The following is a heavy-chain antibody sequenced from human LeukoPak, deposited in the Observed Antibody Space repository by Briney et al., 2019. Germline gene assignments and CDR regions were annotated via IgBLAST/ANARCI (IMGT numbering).Heavy chain of an antibody. CDR1: GFTFSSYA. CDR3: AKGGYSNGRYYYYFMDV. CDR2: FSFNGEST. J-gene: IGHJ6*03. V-gene: IGHV3-23*01. D-gene: IGHD5-18*01. Sequence: GGSLRLSCAASGFTFSSYAMTWVRQAPGRGLEWVSSFSFNGESTYYADSAKGRFTISRDNSKNTLYLQMNSLRAEDTAVYYCAKGGYSNGRYYYYFMDVWGEGTTVTVSS.